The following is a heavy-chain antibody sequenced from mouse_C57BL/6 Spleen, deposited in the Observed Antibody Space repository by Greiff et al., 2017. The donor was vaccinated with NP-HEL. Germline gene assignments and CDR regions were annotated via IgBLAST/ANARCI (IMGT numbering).Heavy chain of an antibody. Sequence: EVQRVESGGGLVKPGGSLKLSCAASGFTFSDYGMHWVRQAPEKGLEWVAYISSGSSTIYYADTVKGRFTISRDNAKNTLFLQMTSLRSEDTAMYYCASSSYGAMDYWGQGTSVTVSS. D-gene: IGHD1-1*01. CDR1: GFTFSDYG. J-gene: IGHJ4*01. CDR2: ISSGSSTI. V-gene: IGHV5-17*01. CDR3: ASSSYGAMDY.